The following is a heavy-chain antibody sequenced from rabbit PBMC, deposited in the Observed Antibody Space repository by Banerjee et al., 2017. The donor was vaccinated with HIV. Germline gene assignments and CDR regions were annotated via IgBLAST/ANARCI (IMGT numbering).Heavy chain of an antibody. V-gene: IGHV1S47*01. CDR1: GFPFSNKA. D-gene: IGHD8-1*01. Sequence: QEQLEESGGGLVKPEGSLTLTCKASGFPFSNKAVMYWVRQAPGKGLEWIGYIDPLFGITYYANWVNGRFSISRENAQNTVFLQMTSLTAADTATYFCARDGTGGSYFALRGPGTLVTVS. CDR2: IDPLFGIT. J-gene: IGHJ6*01. CDR3: ARDGTGGSYFAL.